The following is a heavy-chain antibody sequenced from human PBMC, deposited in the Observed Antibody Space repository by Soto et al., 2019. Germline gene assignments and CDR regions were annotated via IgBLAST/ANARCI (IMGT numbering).Heavy chain of an antibody. J-gene: IGHJ4*02. Sequence: ASVKVSCKASGYTFTSYYMHWVRQAPGQGLEWMGIINPSGGSTSYAQKFQGRVTMTRDTSTSTVYMELSSLRSEDTAVYYCARGGECSSSSFSGYFDYWGQGTLVTVSS. D-gene: IGHD6-6*01. CDR3: ARGGECSSSSFSGYFDY. CDR2: INPSGGST. V-gene: IGHV1-46*01. CDR1: GYTFTSYY.